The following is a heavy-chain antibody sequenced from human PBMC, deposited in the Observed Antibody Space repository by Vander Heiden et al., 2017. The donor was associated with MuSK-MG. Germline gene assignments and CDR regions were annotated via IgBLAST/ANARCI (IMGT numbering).Heavy chain of an antibody. D-gene: IGHD5-18*01. Sequence: EVQLVESGGGLVQPGGSLRLSCAASGFTVSSNYMSWVRQAPGKGLEWVSVIYSGGSTDYADSVKGRFTISRDKSKNTLYLKINSMRAEDTAVYYCARGGYTKYYFDYWGQGTLVTVSS. J-gene: IGHJ4*02. CDR1: GFTVSSNY. CDR3: ARGGYTKYYFDY. CDR2: IYSGGST. V-gene: IGHV3-53*04.